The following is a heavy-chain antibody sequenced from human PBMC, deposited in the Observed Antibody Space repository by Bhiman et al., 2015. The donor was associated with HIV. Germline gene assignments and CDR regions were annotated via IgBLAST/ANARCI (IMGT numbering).Heavy chain of an antibody. CDR2: INQDGSEK. D-gene: IGHD1-1*01. V-gene: IGHV3-7*01. Sequence: EVQLVESGGGLVQPGGSLRLSCAASGFTFSSYWMNWVRQAPGKGLEWVANINQDGSEKYFLDSVKGRFTISRDNAKNSLYLQMNSLRAEDTAVYYCARDALNWGWNDRDYYFDYWGQGTLVTVSS. J-gene: IGHJ4*02. CDR1: GFTFSSYW. CDR3: ARDALNWGWNDRDYYFDY.